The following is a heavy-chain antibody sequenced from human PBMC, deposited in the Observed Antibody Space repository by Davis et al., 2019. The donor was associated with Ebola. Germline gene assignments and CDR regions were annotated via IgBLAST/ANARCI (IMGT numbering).Heavy chain of an antibody. CDR2: ISWSSDVR. CDR3: TKDKHSSASVGAMDV. CDR1: GFTFDDYA. V-gene: IGHV3-9*01. D-gene: IGHD1-26*01. Sequence: GGSLRLSCAASGFTFDDYAMHWVRQVPGKGLEWVSGISWSSDVRGFADSVKGRFTISRDNAKKSLYLEMSSLRVDDTAVYYCTKDKHSSASVGAMDVWGQGTTVTVSS. J-gene: IGHJ6*02.